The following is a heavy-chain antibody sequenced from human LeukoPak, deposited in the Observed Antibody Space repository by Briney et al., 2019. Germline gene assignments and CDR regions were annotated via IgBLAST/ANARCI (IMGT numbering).Heavy chain of an antibody. J-gene: IGHJ6*02. CDR2: IWYDGSNK. D-gene: IGHD2-2*02. CDR1: GFTFSSYG. Sequence: GRSLRLSCAASGFTFSSYGMHWVRQAPGKGLEWVAVIWYDGSNKYYADSVKGRFTISRDNSKNTLYLQMNSLRAEDTAVYYCARDVGIVVVPAAIPYYYYYGMDVWSQGTTVTVSS. V-gene: IGHV3-33*01. CDR3: ARDVGIVVVPAAIPYYYYYGMDV.